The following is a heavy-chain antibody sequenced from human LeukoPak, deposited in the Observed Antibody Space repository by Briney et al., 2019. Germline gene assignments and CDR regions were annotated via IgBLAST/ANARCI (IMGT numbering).Heavy chain of an antibody. CDR3: ASTDDAFDI. V-gene: IGHV4-39*01. J-gene: IGHJ3*02. Sequence: XLEWIGSIYYSGSTYYNPSLKSRVTISVDTSKNQFSLKLSSVTAADTAVYYCASTDDAFDIWGQGTMVTVSS. CDR2: IYYSGST.